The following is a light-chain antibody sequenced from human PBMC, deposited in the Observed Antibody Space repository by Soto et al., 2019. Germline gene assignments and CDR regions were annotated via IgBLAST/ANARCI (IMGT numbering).Light chain of an antibody. CDR1: ESVGSN. CDR3: QQRNSWPPTFT. CDR2: GAS. Sequence: EIVMTQSPATLSVSPGERATLSCRASESVGSNLAWYQQKPGQAPRLLLHGASTRATGIPARFSGSGSGTEFTLTISSLHSEDFAVYYCQQRNSWPPTFTFGQGTRLEIK. J-gene: IGKJ5*01. V-gene: IGKV3-15*01.